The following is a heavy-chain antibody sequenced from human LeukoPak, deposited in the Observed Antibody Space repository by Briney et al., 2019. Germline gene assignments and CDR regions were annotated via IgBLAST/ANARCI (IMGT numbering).Heavy chain of an antibody. D-gene: IGHD1-1*01. Sequence: GSPRLSCSASGVTFRSYTMRWVRQAQGEGLEYGSAIINNGISTHYADSVKGRFTISTDNSTNTLYLQMSSLRAEGTAADYCCKAGEIWGTGGELDVWGKGTTVTVSS. CDR3: CKAGEIWGTGGELDV. V-gene: IGHV3-64D*06. CDR1: GVTFRSYT. J-gene: IGHJ6*04. CDR2: IINNGIST.